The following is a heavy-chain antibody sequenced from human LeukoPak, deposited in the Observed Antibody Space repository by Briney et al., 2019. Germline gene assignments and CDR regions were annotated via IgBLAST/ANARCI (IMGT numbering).Heavy chain of an antibody. CDR2: IFTSGST. CDR3: ARLHGDY. V-gene: IGHV4-61*02. CDR1: GGSISSSSYY. J-gene: IGHJ4*02. Sequence: PSETLSLTCTVSGGSISSSSYYWGWIRQPAGKGLEWIGRIFTSGSTNYNPSLKSRVTMSVDTSRNQFSLRLSSVTAADTAVYYCARLHGDYWGQGILVTVSS.